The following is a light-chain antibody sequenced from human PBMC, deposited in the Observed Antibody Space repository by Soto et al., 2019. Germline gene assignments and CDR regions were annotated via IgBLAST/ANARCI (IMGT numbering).Light chain of an antibody. Sequence: DIQMTQSPSSLSASVGDRVTITCRASQGIRNSLGWYQHNPGKSPKLLFYGASSLQSGVPSRFSGSGSGTEFSLTISSLQTEDFATYHCLQHYNYPWTLGQGTQVEIK. CDR1: QGIRNS. CDR2: GAS. J-gene: IGKJ1*01. CDR3: LQHYNYPWT. V-gene: IGKV1-17*01.